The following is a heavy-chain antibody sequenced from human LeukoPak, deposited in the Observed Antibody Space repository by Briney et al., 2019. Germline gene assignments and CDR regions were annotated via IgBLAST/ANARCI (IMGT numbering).Heavy chain of an antibody. J-gene: IGHJ4*02. Sequence: ASVKVSCKASGYTFTGYYMHWVRQAPGKGLEWMGGFDPEDGETIYTQKFQGRVTMTEDTSTDTAYMELSSLRSEDTAVYYCATGPPFSATPFDYWGQGTLVTVSS. V-gene: IGHV1-24*01. CDR1: GYTFTGYY. CDR3: ATGPPFSATPFDY. D-gene: IGHD3-3*01. CDR2: FDPEDGET.